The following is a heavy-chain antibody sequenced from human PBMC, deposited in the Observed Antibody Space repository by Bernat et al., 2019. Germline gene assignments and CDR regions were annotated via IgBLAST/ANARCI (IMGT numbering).Heavy chain of an antibody. J-gene: IGHJ5*02. V-gene: IGHV4-59*01. CDR3: GGGGGVCSSTSCYAGWFDP. CDR1: GGSISSYY. CDR2: IYYSGST. D-gene: IGHD2-2*01. Sequence: QVQLQESGPGLVKPSETLSLTCTVSGGSISSYYWSWIRQPPGKGLDWIGYIYYSGSTNYNPSLKSRVTISVNPAKNQVSLKVSSVAGGETAVLYCGGGGGVCSSTSCYAGWFDPWGQGTLVTVSS.